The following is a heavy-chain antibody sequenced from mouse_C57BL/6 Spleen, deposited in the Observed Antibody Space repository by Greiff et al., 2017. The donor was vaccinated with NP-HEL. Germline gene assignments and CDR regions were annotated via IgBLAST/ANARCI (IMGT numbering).Heavy chain of an antibody. D-gene: IGHD2-4*01. CDR1: GYTFTSYG. V-gene: IGHV1-81*01. J-gene: IGHJ1*03. Sequence: VQLQQSGAELARPGASVKLSCKASGYTFTSYGISWVKQRTGQGLEWIGEIYPRSGNTYYNEKFKGKATLTADKSSSTAYMELRSLTSEDSAVYFCARDDYDGAYGYFDVWGTGTTVTVSS. CDR3: ARDDYDGAYGYFDV. CDR2: IYPRSGNT.